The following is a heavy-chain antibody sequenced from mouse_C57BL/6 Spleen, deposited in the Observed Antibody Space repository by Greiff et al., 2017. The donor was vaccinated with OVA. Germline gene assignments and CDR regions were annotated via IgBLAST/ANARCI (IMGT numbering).Heavy chain of an antibody. J-gene: IGHJ2*01. Sequence: VQLQQSGPELVKPGASVKISCKASGYAFSSSWMNWVKQRPGKGLEWIGRIYPGDGDTNYNGKFKGKATLTADKSSSTAYMQLSSLTSEDSAVYFCARGTTVGDYWGQGTTLTVSS. D-gene: IGHD1-1*01. CDR1: GYAFSSSW. V-gene: IGHV1-82*01. CDR3: ARGTTVGDY. CDR2: IYPGDGDT.